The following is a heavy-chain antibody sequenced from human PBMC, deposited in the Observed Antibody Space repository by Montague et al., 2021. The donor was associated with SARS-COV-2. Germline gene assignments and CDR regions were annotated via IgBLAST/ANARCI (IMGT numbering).Heavy chain of an antibody. D-gene: IGHD3-22*01. CDR3: ARGRQHFNMIVVLMTGGEYYFDY. CDR1: GGSFSDNY. J-gene: IGHJ4*02. Sequence: SETLSLTCAVYGGSFSDNYWSWIRKPPGKGLEWIGEINHRGTSNXNTSLKSRVSISVDTSKNQFSLYLGSVTAADTAVYYCARGRQHFNMIVVLMTGGEYYFDYWGQGTLVTVSS. V-gene: IGHV4-34*01. CDR2: INHRGTS.